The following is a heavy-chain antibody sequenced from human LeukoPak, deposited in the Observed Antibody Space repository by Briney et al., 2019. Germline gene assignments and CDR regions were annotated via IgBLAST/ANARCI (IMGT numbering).Heavy chain of an antibody. Sequence: GGSLRLSCAASGFTFSSYSMNWVRQAPGKGLEWVSSISSSSYIYYADSVKGRFTISRDNAKNSLYLQMNSLRAEDTAVYYCARGGRVVVVPFDYWGQGTLVTVSS. J-gene: IGHJ4*02. V-gene: IGHV3-21*01. CDR3: ARGGRVVVVPFDY. D-gene: IGHD2-2*01. CDR2: ISSSSYI. CDR1: GFTFSSYS.